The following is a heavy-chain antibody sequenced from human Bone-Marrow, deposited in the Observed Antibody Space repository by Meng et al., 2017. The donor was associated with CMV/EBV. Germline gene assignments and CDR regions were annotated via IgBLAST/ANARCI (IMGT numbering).Heavy chain of an antibody. CDR3: ARNTYCSSTSCYWGPYYYYGMDV. CDR1: GFTFSSYE. Sequence: GGSLRLSCAASGFTFSSYEMNWVRQAPGKGLEWVSYISSSGSTIYYADSVKGRFTISRDNAKNSLYLQMNSLRAEDTAVYYCARNTYCSSTSCYWGPYYYYGMDVWGQGTTATVSS. J-gene: IGHJ6*02. CDR2: ISSSGSTI. V-gene: IGHV3-48*03. D-gene: IGHD2-2*01.